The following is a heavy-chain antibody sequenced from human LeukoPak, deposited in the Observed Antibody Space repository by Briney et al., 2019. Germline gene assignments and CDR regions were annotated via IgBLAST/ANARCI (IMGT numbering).Heavy chain of an antibody. D-gene: IGHD5-18*01. V-gene: IGHV1-18*01. J-gene: IGHJ4*02. Sequence: ASVKVSCKASGYTFTSYGITWVRQAPGQGPEWMGWISAYNGNTNYAQKFQDRVTMTTDTSTSTAYMELRSLRSDDTAMYYCARVLGIQLWGSSDYWGQGTLVTASS. CDR3: ARVLGIQLWGSSDY. CDR2: ISAYNGNT. CDR1: GYTFTSYG.